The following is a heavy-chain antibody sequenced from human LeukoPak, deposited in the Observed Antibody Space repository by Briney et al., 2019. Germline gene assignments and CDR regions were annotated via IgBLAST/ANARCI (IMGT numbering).Heavy chain of an antibody. CDR1: RFTFSSYA. D-gene: IGHD6-13*01. CDR2: ISHDGSNK. Sequence: GGSLRLSCAASRFTFSSYAIHWVRQAPGKGLEWVAVISHDGSNKNYADSVKGRFTISRDNSKNTLYLQMNSLGAEDTAVYYCARAPGSSSSWSYFDFWGQGTLVTVSS. J-gene: IGHJ4*02. CDR3: ARAPGSSSSWSYFDF. V-gene: IGHV3-30-3*01.